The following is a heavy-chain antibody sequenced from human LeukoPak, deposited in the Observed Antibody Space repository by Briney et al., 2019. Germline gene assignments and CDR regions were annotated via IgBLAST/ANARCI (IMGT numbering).Heavy chain of an antibody. CDR1: GYTFTSYD. J-gene: IGHJ3*02. CDR3: ARVVNYSGGATRYKSVAFDI. V-gene: IGHV1-8*02. Sequence: GASVKVSCKASGYTFTSYDINWVRQATGQGLEWMGWMNPNSGNTGYAQKFQGRVTMTRNTSISTAYMELSSLRSEDTAVYYCARVVNYSGGATRYKSVAFDIWGQGTMVTVSA. D-gene: IGHD1-26*01. CDR2: MNPNSGNT.